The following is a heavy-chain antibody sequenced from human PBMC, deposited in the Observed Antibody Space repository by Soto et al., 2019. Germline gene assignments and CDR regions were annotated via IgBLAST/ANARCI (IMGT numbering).Heavy chain of an antibody. CDR2: IIPIFGTA. V-gene: IGHV1-69*13. CDR1: GGTFSSYA. CDR3: ARDDSYYDSSGPML. J-gene: IGHJ4*02. D-gene: IGHD3-22*01. Sequence: ASVKVSCKASGGTFSSYAISWVRQAPGQGLEWMGGIIPIFGTANYAQKFQGRVTITADESTSTAYMELSSLRSEDTAVYYCARDDSYYDSSGPMLWGQGTLVTVSS.